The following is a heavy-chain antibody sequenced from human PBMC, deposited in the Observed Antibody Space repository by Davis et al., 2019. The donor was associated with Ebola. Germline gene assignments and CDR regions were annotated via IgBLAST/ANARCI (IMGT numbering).Heavy chain of an antibody. J-gene: IGHJ5*02. D-gene: IGHD6-19*01. Sequence: PGGSLRLSCAASGFTFDDYAMHWVRQAPGKGLEWVSGISWNSGSIDYADSVKGRFTISRDNAKNSLYLQMSSLRAEDTALYYCAKDQTRIPVAGLNWFDPWGQGTLVTVSS. CDR2: ISWNSGSI. CDR3: AKDQTRIPVAGLNWFDP. CDR1: GFTFDDYA. V-gene: IGHV3-9*01.